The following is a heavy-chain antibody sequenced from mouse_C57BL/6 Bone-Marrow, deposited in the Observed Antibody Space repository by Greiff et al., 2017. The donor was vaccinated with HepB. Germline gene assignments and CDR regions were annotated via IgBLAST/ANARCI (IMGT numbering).Heavy chain of an antibody. Sequence: EVNLVESGGGLVQPGGSLSLSCAASGFTFTDYYMSWVRQPPGKALEWLGFIRNKANGYTTEYSASVKGRFTISRDNSQSILYLQMNALRAEDSATYYCARYKGYSNYPDYWGQGTTLTVSS. V-gene: IGHV7-3*01. J-gene: IGHJ2*01. CDR1: GFTFTDYY. D-gene: IGHD2-5*01. CDR2: IRNKANGYTT. CDR3: ARYKGYSNYPDY.